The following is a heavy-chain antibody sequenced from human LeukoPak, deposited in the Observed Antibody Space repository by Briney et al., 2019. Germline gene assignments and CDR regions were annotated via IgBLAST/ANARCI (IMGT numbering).Heavy chain of an antibody. CDR1: GGTFISYT. D-gene: IGHD4-23*01. J-gene: IGHJ4*02. Sequence: SXXVXCKASGGTFISYTISWVRQAPGQGLEWKGRIIPIVGIAKYAQKFQGRVTITADKSTSTAYMELSSLRSEDTAVYYCCDYGGNLDWGQGTLVTVSS. CDR2: IIPIVGIA. V-gene: IGHV1-69*02. CDR3: CDYGGNLD.